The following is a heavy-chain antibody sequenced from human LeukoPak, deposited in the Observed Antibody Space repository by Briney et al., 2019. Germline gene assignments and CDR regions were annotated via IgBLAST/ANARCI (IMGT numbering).Heavy chain of an antibody. CDR2: IYPDDSDT. CDR1: GYRFSTYW. V-gene: IGHV5-51*01. Sequence: GESLKISCKGSGYRFSTYWIAWVRQMPGKGPEYMGVIYPDDSDTIYSPSFQGQVTISVDRSISTAYLQWSSLNVSDTAVYFCARLLPPYFDFWGQGALVTVS. CDR3: ARLLPPYFDF. J-gene: IGHJ4*02.